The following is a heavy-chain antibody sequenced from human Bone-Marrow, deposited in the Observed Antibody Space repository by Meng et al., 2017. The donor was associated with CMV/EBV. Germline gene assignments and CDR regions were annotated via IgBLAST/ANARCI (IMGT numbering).Heavy chain of an antibody. CDR3: ATYNWNDGEGGFDY. CDR2: INPNSGGT. V-gene: IGHV1-2*02. Sequence: GESLKISCAASGFTFTGYYMHWVRQAPGQGLEWMGWINPNSGGTNYAQKFQGRVTMTRDTSISTAYMELSRLRSDDTAVYYCATYNWNDGEGGFDYWGQGTLVTVSS. D-gene: IGHD1-1*01. CDR1: GFTFTGYY. J-gene: IGHJ4*02.